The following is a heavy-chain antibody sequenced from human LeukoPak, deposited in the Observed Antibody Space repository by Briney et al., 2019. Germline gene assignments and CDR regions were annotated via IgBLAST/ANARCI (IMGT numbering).Heavy chain of an antibody. CDR3: ARDSGSYFFSY. D-gene: IGHD1-26*01. CDR2: IYYSGST. CDR1: GGSLSNHY. J-gene: IGHJ4*02. V-gene: IGHV4-59*11. Sequence: PSETLSLTCTVSGGSLSNHYWSWIRQPPGKGLEWIGYIYYSGSTNYNPSLKSRVTISIDTSKNQFSLKLRSVTAADTAVYYCARDSGSYFFSYWGQGTLVTVSS.